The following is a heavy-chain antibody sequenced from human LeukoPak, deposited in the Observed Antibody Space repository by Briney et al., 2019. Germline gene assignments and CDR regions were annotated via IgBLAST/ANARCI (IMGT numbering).Heavy chain of an antibody. V-gene: IGHV3-30-3*01. CDR2: ISYDGSNK. CDR3: ARDIVVVPAAITSTGYYYYYGMDV. J-gene: IGHJ6*02. Sequence: PGGSLRLSCAASGFTFSSYAMHWVRQAPGKGLEWVAVISYDGSNKYYADSVKGRFTISRDNSKNTLYLQMNSLRAEDTAVYYCARDIVVVPAAITSTGYYYYYGMDVWGQGTTVTVSS. CDR1: GFTFSSYA. D-gene: IGHD2-2*02.